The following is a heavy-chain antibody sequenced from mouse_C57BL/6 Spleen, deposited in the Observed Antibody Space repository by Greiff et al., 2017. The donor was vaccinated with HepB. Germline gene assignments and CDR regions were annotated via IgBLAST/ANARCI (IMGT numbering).Heavy chain of an antibody. V-gene: IGHV1-42*01. CDR3: ARRTDYFDY. CDR1: GYSFTGYY. CDR2: INPSTGGT. J-gene: IGHJ2*01. Sequence: EVQLQQSGPELVKPGASVKISCKASGYSFTGYYMNWVKQSPEKSLEWIGEINPSTGGTTYNQKFKAKATLTVDKSSSTAYMQLKSLTSEDSAVYYCARRTDYFDYWGQGTTLTVSS.